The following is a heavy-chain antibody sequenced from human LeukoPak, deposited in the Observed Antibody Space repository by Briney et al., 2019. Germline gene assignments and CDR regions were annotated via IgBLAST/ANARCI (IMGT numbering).Heavy chain of an antibody. V-gene: IGHV3-15*01. CDR2: IKSKTDGGTT. CDR3: TGNYYGSGSYADFDY. D-gene: IGHD3-10*01. Sequence: PGGSLRLSCAASGFLFSNAWMNWVRQAPGKGLEWVGRIKSKTDGGTTDYAAPVKGRFTISRDDSKNTLYLQMNSLKTEDTAVYYCTGNYYGSGSYADFDYWGQGTLVTVSS. J-gene: IGHJ4*02. CDR1: GFLFSNAW.